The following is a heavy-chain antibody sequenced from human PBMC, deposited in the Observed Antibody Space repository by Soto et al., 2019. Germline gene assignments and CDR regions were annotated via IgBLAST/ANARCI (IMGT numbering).Heavy chain of an antibody. Sequence: GGSLKLSCAASGFTFSSYAMHWVRQAPGKGLEWVAVISYDGSNKYYADSVKGRFTISRDNSKNTLYLQMNSLRAEDTAVYYCARGDYDILTGYYRPCFDYWGQGTLVTVSS. CDR3: ARGDYDILTGYYRPCFDY. J-gene: IGHJ4*02. CDR1: GFTFSSYA. CDR2: ISYDGSNK. V-gene: IGHV3-30-3*01. D-gene: IGHD3-9*01.